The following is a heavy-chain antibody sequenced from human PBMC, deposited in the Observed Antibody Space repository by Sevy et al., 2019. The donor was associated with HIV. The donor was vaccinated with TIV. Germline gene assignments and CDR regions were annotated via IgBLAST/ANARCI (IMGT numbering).Heavy chain of an antibody. V-gene: IGHV3-7*01. CDR2: IKEDGSGR. D-gene: IGHD6-6*01. J-gene: IGHJ4*02. CDR1: GFTFGSYW. CDR3: ARLYSSSSDSGLDN. Sequence: GGSRRLSCAASGFTFGSYWMTWVRQAPGKGLEWVANIKEDGSGRFYVDSVRGRFTVSRDNAKKTLYLQMNNLRGEDTALYYCARLYSSSSDSGLDNWGQGALVTVSS.